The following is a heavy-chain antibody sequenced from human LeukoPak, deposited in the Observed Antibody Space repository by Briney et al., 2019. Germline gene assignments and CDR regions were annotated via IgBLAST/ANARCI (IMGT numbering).Heavy chain of an antibody. CDR2: INPNSGGT. CDR3: ATDYGDYESGY. D-gene: IGHD4-17*01. V-gene: IGHV1-2*02. CDR1: GYTFTGYY. Sequence: GASVKVSCKTSGYTFTGYYIHWVRQAPGQGLEWMGWINPNSGGTNYAQNFQGRVTMTRDTSISTAYMELSRLRSDDTAVYYCATDYGDYESGYWGQGTLVTVSS. J-gene: IGHJ4*02.